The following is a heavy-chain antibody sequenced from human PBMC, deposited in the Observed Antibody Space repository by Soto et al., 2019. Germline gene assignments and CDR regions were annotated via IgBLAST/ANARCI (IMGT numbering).Heavy chain of an antibody. CDR2: ISWDGGRT. CDR1: GFTFDDYA. V-gene: IGHV3-43D*04. J-gene: IGHJ4*02. CDR3: AKDVCSRSTTSCYTRLDF. D-gene: IGHD2-2*02. Sequence: GGSLRLSCAASGFTFDDYAMHWVRQAPGKGLEWVSLISWDGGRTYYADSVRGRFIVSRGSSKNSLYLQMSSLRVEDTALYYCAKDVCSRSTTSCYTRLDFWGQGALVTVSS.